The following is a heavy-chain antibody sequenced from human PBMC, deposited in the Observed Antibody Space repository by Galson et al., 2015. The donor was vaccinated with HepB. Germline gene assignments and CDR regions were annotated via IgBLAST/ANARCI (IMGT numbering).Heavy chain of an antibody. CDR3: AVNWRL. CDR2: IVLGSGKA. D-gene: IGHD1-1*01. CDR1: GFTFTGCG. Sequence: SVKVSCKASGFTFTGCGMQWVRQARGQCPEWMGWIVLGSGKAVYAQKFQGRVTMIRDMSTRTAYMELSDLRSEDTALYYCAVNWRLWGQGTLVTVSS. J-gene: IGHJ4*02. V-gene: IGHV1-58*02.